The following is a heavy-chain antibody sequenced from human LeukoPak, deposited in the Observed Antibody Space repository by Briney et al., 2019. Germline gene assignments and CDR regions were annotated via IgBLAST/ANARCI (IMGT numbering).Heavy chain of an antibody. V-gene: IGHV3-23*01. D-gene: IGHD2-2*01. J-gene: IGHJ4*02. CDR3: AKAPLDDQSYFDY. CDR2: MSSSGGST. Sequence: PGGSLRLSCAASGFTFSSYAMSWVRQAPGKGLEWVSSMSSSGGSTYYADSVKGRFTISRDNSKNTLYLQMNSLRAEDTAVYYCAKAPLDDQSYFDYWGQGTLVTVSS. CDR1: GFTFSSYA.